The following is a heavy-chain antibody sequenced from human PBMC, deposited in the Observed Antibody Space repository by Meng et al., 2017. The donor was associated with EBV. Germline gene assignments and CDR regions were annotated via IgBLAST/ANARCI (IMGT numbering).Heavy chain of an antibody. D-gene: IGHD1-26*01. V-gene: IGHV3-30*03. CDR2: LPSDGGNT. J-gene: IGHJ5*02. CDR3: ARDLSGRFDP. Sequence: GGAGGGVVPPGGSQSLSFAASGFTFSGYGMFWVRQAPGKGPEWVAILPSDGGNTYYSDSVKGRFTISRDNSKKTLYLQMNSLRADDTAVYYCARDLSGRFDPWGQGTLVTVSS. CDR1: GFTFSGYG.